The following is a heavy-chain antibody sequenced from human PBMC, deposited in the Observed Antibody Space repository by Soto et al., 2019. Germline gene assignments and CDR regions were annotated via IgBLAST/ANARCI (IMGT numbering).Heavy chain of an antibody. Sequence: PSETLSLTCAVSGGSISSSNWWSWVRQPPGKGLEWIGEIYHSGSTNYNPSLKSRVTISVDKSKNQFSLKLSSVTAADTAVYYCARAVHDYGDHGFEYWGQGTLVTVSS. J-gene: IGHJ4*02. D-gene: IGHD4-17*01. V-gene: IGHV4-4*02. CDR3: ARAVHDYGDHGFEY. CDR2: IYHSGST. CDR1: GGSISSSNW.